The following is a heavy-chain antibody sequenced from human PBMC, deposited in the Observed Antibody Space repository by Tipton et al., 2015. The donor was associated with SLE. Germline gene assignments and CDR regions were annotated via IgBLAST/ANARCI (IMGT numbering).Heavy chain of an antibody. Sequence: SLRLSCAASGFTFSSYAMSWVRQAPGKGLEWVSVIYSGGSTYYADSVKGRFTISRDNSKNTLYLQMNSLRAEDTAVYYCAKDASYDSSGYPNWFDPWGQGTLVTVSS. D-gene: IGHD3-22*01. CDR3: AKDASYDSSGYPNWFDP. V-gene: IGHV3-23*03. J-gene: IGHJ5*02. CDR1: GFTFSSYA. CDR2: IYSGGST.